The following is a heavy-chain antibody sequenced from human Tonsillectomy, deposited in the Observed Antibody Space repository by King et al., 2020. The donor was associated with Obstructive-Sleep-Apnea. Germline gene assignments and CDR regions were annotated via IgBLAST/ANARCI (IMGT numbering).Heavy chain of an antibody. V-gene: IGHV1-2*02. D-gene: IGHD1-26*01. J-gene: IGHJ4*02. CDR2: SNPNSVYT. CDR1: VYTFTGYY. CDR3: ATYGLVGGINYFDY. Sequence: VQLVESGAEVKKPGASVKVSCKASVYTFTGYYLHWLRQAPGQGLEWMGWSNPNSVYTRYAQKFQGRGTMTRDTAISTAYMERSRLRSDDTAVYYCATYGLVGGINYFDYWGQGTLVTVSS.